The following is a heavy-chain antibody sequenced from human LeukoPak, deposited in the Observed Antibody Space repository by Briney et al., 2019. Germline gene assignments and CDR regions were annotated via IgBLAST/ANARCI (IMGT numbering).Heavy chain of an antibody. D-gene: IGHD6-13*01. Sequence: GGSLRLSCAASGFTFSDYSLNWVRQAPGKGLEWVSCISGDSRYIYYADSVKGRSTISRDNAQNSLYLHMNSLRAEDTAVNYCARGPFSSSWSEFDYWGQGTLVTVSS. CDR1: GFTFSDYS. J-gene: IGHJ4*02. CDR2: ISGDSRYI. V-gene: IGHV3-21*06. CDR3: ARGPFSSSWSEFDY.